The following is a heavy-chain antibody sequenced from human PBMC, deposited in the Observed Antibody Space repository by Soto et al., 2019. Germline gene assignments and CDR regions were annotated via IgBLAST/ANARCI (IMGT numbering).Heavy chain of an antibody. CDR1: VVSFDDFY. V-gene: IGHV4-34*01. CDR3: ARGQLVWYGDLTPYHRDMEV. Sequence: SETLSLTCAFYVVSFDDFYWSCVRHAPGKGLEWVGEISHDGGTNYSPSLASRVSISVDTSKNQFSLHLRSVTAADTGLYYCARGQLVWYGDLTPYHRDMEVWGQGTTVSVSS. J-gene: IGHJ6*01. CDR2: ISHDGGT. D-gene: IGHD3-10*01.